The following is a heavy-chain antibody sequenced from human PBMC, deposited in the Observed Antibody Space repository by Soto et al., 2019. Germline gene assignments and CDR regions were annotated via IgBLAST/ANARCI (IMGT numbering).Heavy chain of an antibody. CDR3: AREDAPRYYYDSSGYYYFDY. J-gene: IGHJ4*02. V-gene: IGHV1-69*01. CDR1: GGTFSSYA. CDR2: IIPIFGTA. Sequence: QVQLVQSGAEVKKPGSSVKVSCKASGGTFSSYAISWVQQAPGQGLEWMGGIIPIFGTANYAQKFQGRVTITADESTSTAYMELSSLRSEDTAVYYCAREDAPRYYYDSSGYYYFDYWGQGTLVTVSS. D-gene: IGHD3-22*01.